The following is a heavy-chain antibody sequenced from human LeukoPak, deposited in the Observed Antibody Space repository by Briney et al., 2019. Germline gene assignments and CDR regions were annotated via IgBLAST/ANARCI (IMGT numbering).Heavy chain of an antibody. CDR3: ARDPSTGWKDFDY. CDR1: GYNFADYW. V-gene: IGHV5-51*01. CDR2: IYPGDSDT. Sequence: GESLKISCKASGYNFADYWIAWVRQMPGRGLEWVGIIYPGDSDTAYGPSFRGQVTISVDTPISTVYLQFKSLNTSDTAMYYCARDPSTGWKDFDYLGQGTLVTVSS. D-gene: IGHD2-8*02. J-gene: IGHJ4*02.